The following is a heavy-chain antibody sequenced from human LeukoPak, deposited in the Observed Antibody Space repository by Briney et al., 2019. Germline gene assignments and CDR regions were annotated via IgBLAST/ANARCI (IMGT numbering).Heavy chain of an antibody. V-gene: IGHV1-24*01. CDR3: ATANTAMVKDYYYGMDV. CDR2: FDPEDGET. D-gene: IGHD5-18*01. CDR1: GYTLTELS. Sequence: ASVKVSCKVSGYTLTELSMHWVRQAPGKGLEWMGGFDPEDGETIYAQKFQGRVTMTEDTSTDTAYMELSSLRSEDTAVYYCATANTAMVKDYYYGMDVWGQGTTVTVSS. J-gene: IGHJ6*02.